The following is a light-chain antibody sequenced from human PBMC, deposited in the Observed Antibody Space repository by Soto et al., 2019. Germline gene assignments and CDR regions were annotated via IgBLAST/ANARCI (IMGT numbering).Light chain of an antibody. CDR1: QNLNSY. Sequence: DIQMTQSPSSLSASVGDRVTITCRARQNLNSYLNWYQQKPGKAPKLLIYAASSLQSGVPSRFSGSGSGTDFTVTISSLQPEDFATYYCQQSYSTPPTTFGGGTKVDIK. CDR3: QQSYSTPPTT. CDR2: AAS. V-gene: IGKV1-39*01. J-gene: IGKJ4*01.